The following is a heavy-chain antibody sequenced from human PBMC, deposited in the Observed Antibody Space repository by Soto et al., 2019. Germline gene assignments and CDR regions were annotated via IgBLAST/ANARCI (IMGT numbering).Heavy chain of an antibody. J-gene: IGHJ6*03. D-gene: IGHD3-9*01. Sequence: SLRLSCAASGFTFSSYSMNWVRQAPGKGLEWVSSISSSSSYIYYADSVKVRFTISRDNAKNSLYLQMNSLRAEDTAVYYCAREGGGYYDILASFTRDYYYYYYMDVWGKGTTVTVSS. CDR2: ISSSSSYI. V-gene: IGHV3-21*01. CDR1: GFTFSSYS. CDR3: AREGGGYYDILASFTRDYYYYYYMDV.